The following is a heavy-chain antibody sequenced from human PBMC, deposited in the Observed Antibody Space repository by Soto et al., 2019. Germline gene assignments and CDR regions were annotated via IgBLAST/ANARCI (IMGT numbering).Heavy chain of an antibody. J-gene: IGHJ4*02. CDR2: IYYSGST. CDR1: GGSISSGGYY. V-gene: IGHV4-31*03. Sequence: SETLSLTCTVSGGSISSGGYYWSWTRQHPGKGLEWIGYIYYSGSTYYNPSLKSRVTISVDTSKNQFSLKLSSVTAADTAVYYCAAIRTGKDLGKNFDYWGQGTLLTVSS. D-gene: IGHD1-1*01. CDR3: AAIRTGKDLGKNFDY.